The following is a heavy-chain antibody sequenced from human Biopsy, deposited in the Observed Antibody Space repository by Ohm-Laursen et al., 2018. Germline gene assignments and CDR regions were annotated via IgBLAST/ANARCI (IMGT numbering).Heavy chain of an antibody. D-gene: IGHD3-22*01. CDR1: GDSVTKYY. CDR2: IRNT. CDR3: ARDYDTSGYYYVS. Sequence: TLSLTCAVSGDSVTKYYWSWIRQPPGKGLEWIGTIRNTYFRTSLKSRVTMSVDTSKNQFSLKLNSVTAADTAVYYCARDYDTSGYYYVSWGQGTLVTVSS. V-gene: IGHV4-59*04. J-gene: IGHJ5*02.